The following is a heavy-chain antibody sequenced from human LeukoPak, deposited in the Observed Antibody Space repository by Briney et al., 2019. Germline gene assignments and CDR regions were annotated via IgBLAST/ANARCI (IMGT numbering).Heavy chain of an antibody. V-gene: IGHV3-30*18. Sequence: GRSLRLSCAASGFTFSSSGMHWVRQAPGKGLEWVAAISYDGGNKNYADSVKGRFTISRDNSKNMLYLQMNSLRPEDTAVYYCAKVFCSGGSCYGNYFAYWGQGTLVTVSS. CDR2: ISYDGGNK. J-gene: IGHJ4*02. CDR1: GFTFSSSG. CDR3: AKVFCSGGSCYGNYFAY. D-gene: IGHD2-15*01.